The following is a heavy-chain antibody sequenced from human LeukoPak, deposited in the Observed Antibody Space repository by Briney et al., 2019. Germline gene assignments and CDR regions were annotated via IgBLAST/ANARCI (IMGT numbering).Heavy chain of an antibody. CDR1: GFTFSSYW. J-gene: IGHJ4*02. Sequence: PGGSLRLSCAASGFTFSSYWMSWVRQAPGKGLEWIGEINHSGSTNYNPSLKSRVTISVDTSKNQFSLKLSSVTAADTAVYYCARGRIVGATNLAYWGQGTLVTVSS. CDR2: INHSGST. D-gene: IGHD1-26*01. V-gene: IGHV4-34*01. CDR3: ARGRIVGATNLAY.